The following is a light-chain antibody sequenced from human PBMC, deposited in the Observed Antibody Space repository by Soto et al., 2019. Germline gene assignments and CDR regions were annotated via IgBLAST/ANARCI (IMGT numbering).Light chain of an antibody. CDR2: DAS. Sequence: EIVLTQSPATLSLSPGERATLSCRASHSVSKYVAWYQQKPGQAPRLLIFDASTRATGIPARFSGSGSGTDFTLTISSLEPEDFAVYYYQQRSTWPYTFGQGTKVDIK. CDR3: QQRSTWPYT. V-gene: IGKV3-11*01. J-gene: IGKJ2*01. CDR1: HSVSKY.